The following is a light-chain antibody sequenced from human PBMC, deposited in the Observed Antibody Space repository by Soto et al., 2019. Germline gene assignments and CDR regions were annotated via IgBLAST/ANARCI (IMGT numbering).Light chain of an antibody. V-gene: IGKV1-5*01. CDR2: DAS. CDR1: QRMSAW. Sequence: DIQMTQSPTTLSASVGDRVIITCRASQRMSAWLAWYQQKPGKAPTLLIYDASSLENGVPSRFSGSGSGTEFTLTIRRPQANDFGTFYCQQYDTYPWTFGQGTKVEIK. CDR3: QQYDTYPWT. J-gene: IGKJ1*01.